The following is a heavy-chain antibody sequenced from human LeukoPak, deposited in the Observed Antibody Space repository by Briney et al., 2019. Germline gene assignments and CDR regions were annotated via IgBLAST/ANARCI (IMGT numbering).Heavy chain of an antibody. CDR2: ISYDGSNK. V-gene: IGHV3-30*03. CDR3: ARNPQHDY. CDR1: GFNFSSYG. Sequence: GGSLRLSCAASGFNFSSYGMHWVRQAPGKGLEWVAIISYDGSNKYYADSVKGRFTISRDNSKNTLYLQMNSLRLDDTAVYYCARNPQHDYWGQGTLVIVSS. D-gene: IGHD2-2*01. J-gene: IGHJ4*02.